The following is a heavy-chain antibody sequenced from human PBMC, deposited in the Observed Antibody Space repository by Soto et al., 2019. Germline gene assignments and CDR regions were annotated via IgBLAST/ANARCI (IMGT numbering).Heavy chain of an antibody. CDR2: INSDGSST. J-gene: IGHJ3*02. D-gene: IGHD3-22*01. CDR3: ARGQTYYYDSSGYYYVDAFDI. Sequence: EVQLVESGGGLVQPGGSLRLSCAASGFTFSSYWMHWVRQAPGKGLVWVSRINSDGSSTSYADTVKGRFTISRDNAKNALNLQMNSLRAEDTAVYYCARGQTYYYDSSGYYYVDAFDIWGQWTMVTVSS. V-gene: IGHV3-74*01. CDR1: GFTFSSYW.